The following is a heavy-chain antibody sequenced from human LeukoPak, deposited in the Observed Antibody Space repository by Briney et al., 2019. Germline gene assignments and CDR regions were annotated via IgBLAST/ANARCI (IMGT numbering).Heavy chain of an antibody. V-gene: IGHV3-30*03. CDR3: ARREF. J-gene: IGHJ4*02. Sequence: GGSLRLSCAAPGFTFSNYGMHWVRQAPGKGLEWVALISYDGSIKYYVDSVKGRFTISRDNCKNTLYLQMNSLRAEDTAVYYCARREFWGQGTLVTVSS. D-gene: IGHD3-10*01. CDR1: GFTFSNYG. CDR2: ISYDGSIK.